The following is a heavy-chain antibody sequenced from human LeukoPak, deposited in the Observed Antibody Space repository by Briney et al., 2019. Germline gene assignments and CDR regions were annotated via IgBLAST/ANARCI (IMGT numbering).Heavy chain of an antibody. J-gene: IGHJ4*02. Sequence: GGSLRLSWAASGFTFTDYGMHWVRQAPGKGLEWVADISYDGSNKYYADSVKGRFTISRDNSKNTLYLQMNSLRAEDTAVYYCAKDYYYDSSGYSHLFDYWGQGTLVTVSS. V-gene: IGHV3-30*18. D-gene: IGHD3-22*01. CDR2: ISYDGSNK. CDR1: GFTFTDYG. CDR3: AKDYYYDSSGYSHLFDY.